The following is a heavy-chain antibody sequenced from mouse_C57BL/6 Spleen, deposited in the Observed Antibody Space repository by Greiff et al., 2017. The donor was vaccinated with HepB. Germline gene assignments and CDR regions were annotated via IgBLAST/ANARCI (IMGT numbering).Heavy chain of an antibody. V-gene: IGHV1-64*01. CDR1: GYTFTSYW. CDR3: APRIFYAMDY. CDR2: IRPNSGST. J-gene: IGHJ4*01. Sequence: QVQLQQPGAQLVKPGASVKLSCKASGYTFTSYWMHWVKQRPGQGLEWIGMIRPNSGSTNYNEKFKSKATLTVDKSSSTAYMQLSSLTSQDSAVYYCAPRIFYAMDYWGQGTSVTVSS.